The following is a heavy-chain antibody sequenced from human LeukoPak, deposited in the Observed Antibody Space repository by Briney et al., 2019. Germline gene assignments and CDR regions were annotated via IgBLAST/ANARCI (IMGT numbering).Heavy chain of an antibody. J-gene: IGHJ4*02. V-gene: IGHV3-73*01. CDR2: IRSKANSYAT. CDR1: GFTFSGSA. CDR3: TRSPGDYGI. Sequence: GGSLRLSCAASGFTFSGSAMRWVRQASGKGLEWVGRIRSKANSYATAYAASVKGRFTISRDDSKNTAYLQMNSLKTEDTAVYYCTRSPGDYGIWGQGTLVTVSS. D-gene: IGHD4-17*01.